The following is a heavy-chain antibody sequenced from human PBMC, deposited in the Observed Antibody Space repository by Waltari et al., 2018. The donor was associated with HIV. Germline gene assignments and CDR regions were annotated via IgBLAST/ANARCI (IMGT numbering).Heavy chain of an antibody. CDR1: GGSISSYY. D-gene: IGHD3-16*02. Sequence: QVQLQESGPGLVKPSETLSLTCTVSGGSISSYYWSWIRQPAGKGLEWIGRIYTSGSTNYNPSLKSRVTMSVDTSKIQFSLKLSSVTAADTAVYYCAGTYYDYVWGSYRPPPFDYWGQGTLVTVSS. CDR3: AGTYYDYVWGSYRPPPFDY. V-gene: IGHV4-4*07. J-gene: IGHJ4*02. CDR2: IYTSGST.